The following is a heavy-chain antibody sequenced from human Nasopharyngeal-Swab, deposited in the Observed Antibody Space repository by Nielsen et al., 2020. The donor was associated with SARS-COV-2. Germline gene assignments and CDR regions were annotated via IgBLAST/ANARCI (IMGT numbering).Heavy chain of an antibody. CDR2: INTNTGNP. V-gene: IGHV7-4-1*02. CDR3: ARIIYYGPGSYYGNDY. J-gene: IGHJ4*02. CDR1: GYTFTSFG. D-gene: IGHD3-10*01. Sequence: ASVKVSCKASGYTFTSFGMNWVRQAPGQGLEWMGWINTNTGNPTYAQGFTGRFVFSLDTSVSTAYLQISSLKAEDTAVYYCARIIYYGPGSYYGNDYWGQGTLVTVSS.